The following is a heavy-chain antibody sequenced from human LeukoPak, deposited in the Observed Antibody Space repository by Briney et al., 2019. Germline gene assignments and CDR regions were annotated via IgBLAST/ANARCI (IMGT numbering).Heavy chain of an antibody. D-gene: IGHD2-15*01. V-gene: IGHV1-69*10. CDR3: ARDVDGTNDY. J-gene: IGHJ4*02. CDR1: RGTLTDYA. Sequence: SVKVSCKASRGTLTDYAISWVRQAPPQGLEWMGGIIPMLGTSTYAQKLQGRVTITADRSTSTVYVELSSLRSEDTAVYYCARDVDGTNDYWGQGTLVTVSS. CDR2: IIPMLGTS.